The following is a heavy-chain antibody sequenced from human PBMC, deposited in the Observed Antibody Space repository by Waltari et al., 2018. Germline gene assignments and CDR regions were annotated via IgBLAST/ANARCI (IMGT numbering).Heavy chain of an antibody. CDR1: GGSISSYY. D-gene: IGHD3-3*01. CDR2: IYTSGST. Sequence: QVQLQESGPGLVTPSETLSLTCTVPGGSISSYYWSWIRQPAGKGLEWIGRIYTSGSTNYNPSLKSRVTMSVDTSKNQFSLKLSSVTAADTAVYYCARDRPPYYDFWSGIPFDPWGQGTLVTVSS. V-gene: IGHV4-4*07. CDR3: ARDRPPYYDFWSGIPFDP. J-gene: IGHJ5*02.